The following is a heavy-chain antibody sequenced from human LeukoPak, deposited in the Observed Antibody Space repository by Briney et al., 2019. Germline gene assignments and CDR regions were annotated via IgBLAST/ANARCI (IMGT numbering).Heavy chain of an antibody. V-gene: IGHV3-7*01. CDR1: GFTFSSYW. Sequence: GGSLSLSCAASGFTFSSYWMSWVRQAPGKGLEWVANIKQDGSEKYYVDSVKGRFTISRDNAKNSLYLQMNSLRAEDTAVYYCARVGYDSSGNYYYYYYYMDVWGKGTTVTVSS. CDR3: ARVGYDSSGNYYYYYYYMDV. CDR2: IKQDGSEK. J-gene: IGHJ6*03. D-gene: IGHD3-22*01.